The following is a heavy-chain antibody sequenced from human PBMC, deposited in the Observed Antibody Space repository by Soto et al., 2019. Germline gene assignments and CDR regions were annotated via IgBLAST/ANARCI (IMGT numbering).Heavy chain of an antibody. V-gene: IGHV3-9*01. CDR1: GFTFADDA. J-gene: IGHJ6*03. CDR3: AKPFGYCSSTSCSNYYYMDV. CDR2: IGWNSGSI. D-gene: IGHD2-2*03. Sequence: EVQLVESGGGLVQPGRSLRLSCAASGFTFADDAMHWVRQAPGKGLEWVSSIGWNSGSIGYADSVKGRFTISRDNAKNSLYLQMNSLRAEDTALYYCAKPFGYCSSTSCSNYYYMDVWGKGTTVTVSS.